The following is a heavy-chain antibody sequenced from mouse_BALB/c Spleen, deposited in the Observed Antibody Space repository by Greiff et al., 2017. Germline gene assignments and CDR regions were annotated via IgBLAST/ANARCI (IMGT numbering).Heavy chain of an antibody. D-gene: IGHD2-4*01. V-gene: IGHV14-4*02. J-gene: IGHJ2*01. Sequence: VQLQQSGAELVRSGASVKLSCTASGFNIKDYYMHWVKQRPEQGLEWIGWIDPENGDTEYAPKIQGKATMTADTSSNTAYLQLSSLTSEDTAVYYCNVRDYDGFDYWGQGTTLTVSS. CDR2: IDPENGDT. CDR1: GFNIKDYY. CDR3: NVRDYDGFDY.